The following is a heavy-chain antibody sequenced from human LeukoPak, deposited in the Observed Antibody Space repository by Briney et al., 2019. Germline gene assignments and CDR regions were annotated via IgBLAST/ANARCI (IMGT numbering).Heavy chain of an antibody. CDR1: GFTFSSYG. CDR2: IRYDGSNK. D-gene: IGHD3-10*01. Sequence: PGGSLRLSCAASGFTFSSYGMHWVRQAPGKGLEWVAFIRYDGSNKYYADSVKGRFTISRDNSKNTLYLQMNSLRAEDTAVYYCARAISHYYGSGSYYIWGQGTLVTVSS. J-gene: IGHJ4*02. CDR3: ARAISHYYGSGSYYI. V-gene: IGHV3-30*02.